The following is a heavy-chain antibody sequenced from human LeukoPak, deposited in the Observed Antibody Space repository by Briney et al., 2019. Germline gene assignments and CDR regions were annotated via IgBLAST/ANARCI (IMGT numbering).Heavy chain of an antibody. CDR1: GFTFGDYS. Sequence: GGSLRLSCTASGFTFGDYSMSWFRQAPGKGLEWVSYIGSSGTTIYYADSLKGRFTISRDNAKNSLYLQMNSLRAEDTAIYYCARDRASGLDYWGQGTLVTVSS. J-gene: IGHJ4*02. CDR3: ARDRASGLDY. CDR2: IGSSGTTI. V-gene: IGHV3-11*04.